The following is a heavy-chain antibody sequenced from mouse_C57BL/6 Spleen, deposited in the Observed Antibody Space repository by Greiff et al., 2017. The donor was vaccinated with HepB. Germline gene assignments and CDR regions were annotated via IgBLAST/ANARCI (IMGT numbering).Heavy chain of an antibody. J-gene: IGHJ1*03. CDR1: GYTFTDYE. V-gene: IGHV1-15*01. CDR3: TLPYYYGSSYGWYLDV. D-gene: IGHD1-1*01. Sequence: VKLMESGAELVRPGASVTLSCKASGYTFTDYEMHWVKQTPVHGLEWIGAIDPETGGTAYNQKFKGKAILTADKSSSTAYMELRSLTSEDSAVYYCTLPYYYGSSYGWYLDVWGTGTTVTVSS. CDR2: IDPETGGT.